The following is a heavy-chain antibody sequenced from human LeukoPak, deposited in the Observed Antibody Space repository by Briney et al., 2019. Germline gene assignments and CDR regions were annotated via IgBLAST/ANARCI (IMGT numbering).Heavy chain of an antibody. CDR2: INHSGST. Sequence: SETLSLTCAVYGGSFSGYYWSWIRQPPGKGLEWIGEINHSGSTNYNPSLKSRVTISVDTSKNQFSLKLSSVTAADPAVYYCARGRASVVLDYWGQGTLVTVSS. V-gene: IGHV4-34*01. J-gene: IGHJ4*02. CDR1: GGSFSGYY. D-gene: IGHD6-6*01. CDR3: ARGRASVVLDY.